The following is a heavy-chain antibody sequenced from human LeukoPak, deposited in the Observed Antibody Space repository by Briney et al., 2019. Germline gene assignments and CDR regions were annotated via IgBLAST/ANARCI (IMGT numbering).Heavy chain of an antibody. V-gene: IGHV3-73*01. CDR2: IRSKANSYAT. J-gene: IGHJ4*02. CDR3: TSVLPGYSSGWFD. CDR1: GFTFSGSA. D-gene: IGHD6-19*01. Sequence: PGGSLRLSCAASGFTFSGSAMHWVRQASGKGLGWVGRIRSKANSYATAYAASVKGRFTISRDDSKNTAYLQMSSLKTEDTAVYYCTSVLPGYSSGWFDWGQGTLVTVSS.